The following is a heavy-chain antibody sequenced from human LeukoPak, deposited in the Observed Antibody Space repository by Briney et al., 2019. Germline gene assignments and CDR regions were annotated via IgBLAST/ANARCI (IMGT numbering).Heavy chain of an antibody. Sequence: SETLSLTCTVSGGSISSSSYYWGWIRQPPGKGLEWIGSIYYSGSTYYNPSLKSRVTISVDTSKNQFSLKLSSVTAADTAVYYCARHDCSSTSCYWDYWGQGTLVTVSS. CDR1: GGSISSSSYY. V-gene: IGHV4-39*01. CDR3: ARHDCSSTSCYWDY. CDR2: IYYSGST. D-gene: IGHD2-2*01. J-gene: IGHJ4*02.